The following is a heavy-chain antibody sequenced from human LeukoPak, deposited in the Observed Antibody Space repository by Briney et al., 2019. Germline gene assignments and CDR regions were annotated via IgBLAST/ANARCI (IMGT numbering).Heavy chain of an antibody. Sequence: SETLSLTCTVSGGSISSGSYYWSWLRQPAGKGLEWIGRIYTSGSTNYNPSLKSRVTISVDTSKNQFSLKLSSVTAADTAVYYCARLPLIYYGSGYYGMDVWGQGTTVTVSS. D-gene: IGHD3-10*01. CDR3: ARLPLIYYGSGYYGMDV. CDR1: GGSISSGSYY. J-gene: IGHJ6*02. V-gene: IGHV4-61*02. CDR2: IYTSGST.